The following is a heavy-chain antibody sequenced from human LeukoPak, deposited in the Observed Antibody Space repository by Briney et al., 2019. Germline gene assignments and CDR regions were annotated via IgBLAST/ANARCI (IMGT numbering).Heavy chain of an antibody. CDR3: ARADFFDP. D-gene: IGHD3-3*01. CDR2: IYYSGGT. Sequence: SETLSLTCTVSGGSISSYYWSWIRQPPGKGLEWIGYIYYSGGTNYNPSLKSRVTISVDTSKNQFSLKLSSVTAADTAVYYCARADFFDPWGQGTLVTVSS. CDR1: GGSISSYY. J-gene: IGHJ5*02. V-gene: IGHV4-59*01.